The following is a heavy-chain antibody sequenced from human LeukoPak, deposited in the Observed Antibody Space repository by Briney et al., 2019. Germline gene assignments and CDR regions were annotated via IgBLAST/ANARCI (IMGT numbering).Heavy chain of an antibody. J-gene: IGHJ3*02. V-gene: IGHV1-69*06. D-gene: IGHD4-17*01. CDR3: AKDYGDPRYDAFDI. CDR1: GGTFSSYA. CDR2: IIPIFGTA. Sequence: SVKVSCKASGGTFSSYAISWVRQAPGQGLEWMGGIIPIFGTANYAQKFQGRVTITADKSTSTAYMELSSLRAEDTAVYYCAKDYGDPRYDAFDIWGQGTMVTVSS.